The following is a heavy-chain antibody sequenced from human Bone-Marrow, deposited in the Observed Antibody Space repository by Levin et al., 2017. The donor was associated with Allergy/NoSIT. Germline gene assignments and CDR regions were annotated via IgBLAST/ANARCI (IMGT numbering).Heavy chain of an antibody. CDR2: SSAHNGNT. CDR1: GYTFTDYG. V-gene: IGHV1-18*01. Sequence: RASVKVSCKASGYTFTDYGISWVRQAPGQGLEWMGWSSAHNGNTNYAQKFQGRVAMNIDSSTNTAYLDLWSLTSNDTAVYYCARDPHSTNWYDHWGQGTLVTVSS. CDR3: ARDPHSTNWYDH. D-gene: IGHD2/OR15-2a*01. J-gene: IGHJ5*02.